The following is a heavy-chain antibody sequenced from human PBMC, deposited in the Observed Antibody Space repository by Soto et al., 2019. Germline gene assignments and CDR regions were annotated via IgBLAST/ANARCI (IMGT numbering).Heavy chain of an antibody. D-gene: IGHD3-10*01. CDR3: ARDYGVQELDY. V-gene: IGHV3-7*01. CDR2: INQDGSEK. CDR1: GFTSSSFW. J-gene: IGHJ4*02. Sequence: PGRSLTLSXAASGFTSSSFWITWVRQAAGKGLEWVANINQDGSEKHYVDSVKGRFTLSRDNAENSVYLQMNSLRADDTAVYYCARDYGVQELDYWGQGTLVTVSS.